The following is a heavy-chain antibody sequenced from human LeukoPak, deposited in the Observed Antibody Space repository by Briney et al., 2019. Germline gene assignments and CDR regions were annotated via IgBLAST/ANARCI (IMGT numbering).Heavy chain of an antibody. D-gene: IGHD4-17*01. Sequence: QAGGSLRLSCAASGFTFSSYGMHWVRQAPGKGLEWVAVISYDGSNKYYADSVKGRFTISRDNSKNTLYLQMNSLRAEDTAVYYCAQLVTTTTHSFDYWGQGTLVTVSS. J-gene: IGHJ4*02. CDR3: AQLVTTTTHSFDY. CDR2: ISYDGSNK. CDR1: GFTFSSYG. V-gene: IGHV3-30*18.